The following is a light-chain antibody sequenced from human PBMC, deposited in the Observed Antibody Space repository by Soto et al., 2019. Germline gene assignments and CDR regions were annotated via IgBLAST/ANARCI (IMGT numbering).Light chain of an antibody. CDR1: QGISSY. CDR2: AAS. Sequence: IRMTQSPSSLSASTGDIVTITCRASQGISSYLAWYQQKPGKAPKLLIYAASTLQSGVPSRFSGSGSGTDFTLTISCLQSEDFATYYCQQLNSYLITFGQGTRLEI. CDR3: QQLNSYLIT. V-gene: IGKV1-8*01. J-gene: IGKJ5*01.